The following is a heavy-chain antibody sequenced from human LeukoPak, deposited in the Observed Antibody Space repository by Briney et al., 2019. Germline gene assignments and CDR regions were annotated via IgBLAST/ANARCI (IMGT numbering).Heavy chain of an antibody. V-gene: IGHV5-51*01. J-gene: IGHJ3*02. CDR1: RYSFTSYW. D-gene: IGHD3-9*01. Sequence: GESLKISCKGSRYSFTSYWIGWVRQMPGKGLEWMGIIYPGDSDTRYSPSFQGQVTISADKSISTAYLQWSSLKASDTAMYYCASRPDILTGYYANDAFDIWGQGTMVTVSS. CDR2: IYPGDSDT. CDR3: ASRPDILTGYYANDAFDI.